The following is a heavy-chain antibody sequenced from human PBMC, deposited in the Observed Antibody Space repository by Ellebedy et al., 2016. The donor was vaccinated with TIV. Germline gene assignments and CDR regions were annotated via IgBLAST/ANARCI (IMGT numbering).Heavy chain of an antibody. CDR1: GFTFSSYA. CDR3: ARGWGARVYMAHLDY. D-gene: IGHD3-16*01. CDR2: ISYDGSNK. V-gene: IGHV3-30-3*01. Sequence: GESLKISXAASGFTFSSYAMHWVRQAPGKGLEWVAVISYDGSNKYYADSVKGRFTISRDNSKNTLYLQMNSLRAEDTAVYYCARGWGARVYMAHLDYWGQGALVTVSS. J-gene: IGHJ4*02.